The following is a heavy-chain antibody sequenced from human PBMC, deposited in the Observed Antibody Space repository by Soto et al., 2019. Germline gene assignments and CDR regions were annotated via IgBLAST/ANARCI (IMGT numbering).Heavy chain of an antibody. Sequence: ASVKVSCKASGYTFTRSGISWVRQAPAQGLEWMGWISTYNGDTNYAQTFQGRVTMTTDTSTSTVYMELRSLRSDDTAVYYCAREGVAPYYYYGMDVWGQGTTVTVSS. CDR2: ISTYNGDT. V-gene: IGHV1-18*01. D-gene: IGHD5-12*01. CDR3: AREGVAPYYYYGMDV. J-gene: IGHJ6*02. CDR1: GYTFTRSG.